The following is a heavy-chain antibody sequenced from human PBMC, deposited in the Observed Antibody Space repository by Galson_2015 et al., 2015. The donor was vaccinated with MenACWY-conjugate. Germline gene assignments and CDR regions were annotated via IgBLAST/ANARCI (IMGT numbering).Heavy chain of an antibody. CDR2: IYSSGST. CDR3: ARYYYRGSASYYKDY. J-gene: IGHJ4*02. V-gene: IGHV4-39*07. D-gene: IGHD3-10*01. Sequence: SETLSLTCPVSGGSISTRGYYWGWLRQPPGKGLEWIGSIYSSGSTYYHPSLKSRVTISQDTSKNPFSLNLRSVTAADTAVYYCARYYYRGSASYYKDYWGQGTRVTVSS. CDR1: GGSISTRGYY.